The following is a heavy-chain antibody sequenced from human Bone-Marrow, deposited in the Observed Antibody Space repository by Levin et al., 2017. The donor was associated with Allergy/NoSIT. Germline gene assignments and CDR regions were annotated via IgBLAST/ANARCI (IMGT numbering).Heavy chain of an antibody. D-gene: IGHD5-18*01. V-gene: IGHV4-59*01. Sequence: SETLSLTCSVSGGSMSPYYWSWIRQTPGRGLEWIGYIFHSGSSSYNPSLEGRVTISIDQSRTQFSLKLFSVTAADTALYFCARARDSYGYLPLDYWGQGALVIVST. J-gene: IGHJ4*02. CDR1: GGSMSPYY. CDR3: ARARDSYGYLPLDY. CDR2: IFHSGSS.